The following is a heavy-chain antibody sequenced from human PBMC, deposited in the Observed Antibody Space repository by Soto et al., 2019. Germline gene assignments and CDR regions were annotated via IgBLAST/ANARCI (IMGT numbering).Heavy chain of an antibody. V-gene: IGHV3-30*04. CDR3: AREKWPAVDDGDSDSSGYFYYFGY. CDR1: GLSFSAYA. J-gene: IGHJ4*02. Sequence: QVQLVESGGGVVQPGRSLRLSCAASGLSFSAYAMHWVRQAPGNGLECVAVISYDGRNTYYSDSVRGRVTVSRDNSKNTLYLQRTRLRPEDTAVYYCAREKWPAVDDGDSDSSGYFYYFGYWGQGTLVTVSS. D-gene: IGHD3-22*01. CDR2: ISYDGRNT.